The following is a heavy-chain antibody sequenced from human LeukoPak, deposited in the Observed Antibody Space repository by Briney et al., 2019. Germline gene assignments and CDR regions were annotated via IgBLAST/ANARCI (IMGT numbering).Heavy chain of an antibody. CDR2: IKSDESSI. D-gene: IGHD6-19*01. V-gene: IGHV3-74*01. Sequence: QPGGSLRLSCAASGFTFSGYWMHWVRQAPGKGLVWVSRIKSDESSISYADSVKGRFTISRDNAKNTLHLQMNSLRAEDTAVYYCARDLGYSSGWYNSGWFDPWGQGTLVTVSS. CDR1: GFTFSGYW. J-gene: IGHJ5*02. CDR3: ARDLGYSSGWYNSGWFDP.